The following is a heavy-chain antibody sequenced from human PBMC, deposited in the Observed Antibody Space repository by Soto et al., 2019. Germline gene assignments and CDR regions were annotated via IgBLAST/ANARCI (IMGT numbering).Heavy chain of an antibody. J-gene: IGHJ5*02. CDR3: ARDRRTYYYGSGSLSP. CDR1: GFTFYSYW. Sequence: PCGSRRLSCAASGFTFYSYWMSWRHQAPGKGLEWVDNIKQDGSEKYYVDSVKGGLTISRDNAKNSLYLQMNSPRAEDTAVYYCARDRRTYYYGSGSLSPWGQGTLVTVSS. V-gene: IGHV3-7*01. CDR2: IKQDGSEK. D-gene: IGHD3-10*01.